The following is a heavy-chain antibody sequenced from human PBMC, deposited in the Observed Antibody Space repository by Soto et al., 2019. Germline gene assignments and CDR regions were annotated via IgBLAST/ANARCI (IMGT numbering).Heavy chain of an antibody. D-gene: IGHD2-2*01. CDR1: GYSFTGHW. J-gene: IGHJ4*02. Sequence: GESLKISCKASGYSFTGHWIGWVRQVPGKGLEWMGIIYCGDSDTRYSPSFQGQVTISADKSLTTAYLQWSSLQASDTAMYYCARMGLRYCSDSSCSGSFDYWGQGSLVTVSS. CDR3: ARMGLRYCSDSSCSGSFDY. CDR2: IYCGDSDT. V-gene: IGHV5-51*01.